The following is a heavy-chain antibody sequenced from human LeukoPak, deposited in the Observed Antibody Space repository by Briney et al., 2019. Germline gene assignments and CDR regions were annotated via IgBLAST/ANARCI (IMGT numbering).Heavy chain of an antibody. V-gene: IGHV4-39*07. CDR2: IYYGGRT. CDR1: GGSISSSSYY. J-gene: IGHJ4*02. D-gene: IGHD3-22*01. Sequence: SETLSLTCTVSGGSISSSSYYWGWIRQPPGKGLEWIGSIYYGGRTYYNPSLKSRVTMSVDTSKNQFSLKLSSVTAADTAVYYCARDHHDSSGYLDYWGQGTLVTVSS. CDR3: ARDHHDSSGYLDY.